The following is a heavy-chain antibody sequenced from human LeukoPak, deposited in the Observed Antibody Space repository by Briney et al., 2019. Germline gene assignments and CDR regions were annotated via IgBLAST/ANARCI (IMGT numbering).Heavy chain of an antibody. Sequence: GGSLRLXCAASGFTFSSYWMHWGRQAPGKGLVWVSRINSDGSSTSYADSVKGRFTISRDNAKNTLYLQMNSLRAEDTAVYYCARPMHIVVPYMDVWGKGTTVTVSS. D-gene: IGHD2-21*01. CDR3: ARPMHIVVPYMDV. CDR1: GFTFSSYW. J-gene: IGHJ6*03. CDR2: INSDGSST. V-gene: IGHV3-74*01.